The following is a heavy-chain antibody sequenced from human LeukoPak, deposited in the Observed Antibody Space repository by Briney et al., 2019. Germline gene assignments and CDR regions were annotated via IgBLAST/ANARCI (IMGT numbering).Heavy chain of an antibody. CDR2: IRADGSAQ. Sequence: TGGSLRLSCAASEFTFSTYYMTWVRQAPGKGLEWVGSIRADGSAQFYVDSVRGRFTISRDNAKDSLYLQMNSLRAEDTAVYYCARWLYSGGWAMDYWGQGTLVSVSS. CDR3: ARWLYSGGWAMDY. D-gene: IGHD6-19*01. V-gene: IGHV3-7*01. J-gene: IGHJ4*02. CDR1: EFTFSTYY.